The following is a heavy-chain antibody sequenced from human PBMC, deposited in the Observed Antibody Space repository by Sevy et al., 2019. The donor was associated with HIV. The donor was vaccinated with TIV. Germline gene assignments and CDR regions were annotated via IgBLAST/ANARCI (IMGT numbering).Heavy chain of an antibody. D-gene: IGHD4-17*01. Sequence: GGSLRLSCAASGFALTNYYAMHWVRQAPGKGLEWVALISFDESDKYYADSVKGRFTISRDNFKNTLYLQMNSLTTEDTAVYYCARPRANYVDNYFFYAMDVWGQGTTVTVSS. J-gene: IGHJ6*02. V-gene: IGHV3-30-3*01. CDR3: ARPRANYVDNYFFYAMDV. CDR1: GFALTNYYA. CDR2: ISFDESDK.